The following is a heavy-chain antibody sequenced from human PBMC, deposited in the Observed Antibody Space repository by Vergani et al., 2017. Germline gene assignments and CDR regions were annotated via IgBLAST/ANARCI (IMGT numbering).Heavy chain of an antibody. D-gene: IGHD2-15*01. CDR3: AREGGGYCSGGICCPEY. J-gene: IGHJ4*02. CDR1: GFTFNRYG. V-gene: IGHV3-30*02. CDR2: IRSDESRR. Sequence: QVQLVESGGGVVQPGGSLRLSCAASGFTFNRYGMQWVRQAPGKGLEWVASIRSDESRRYYGDSMEGPFTISRDNSNNTLYLQVKSLRPEDTAVYYCAREGGGYCSGGICCPEYWGQGTMVIVSS.